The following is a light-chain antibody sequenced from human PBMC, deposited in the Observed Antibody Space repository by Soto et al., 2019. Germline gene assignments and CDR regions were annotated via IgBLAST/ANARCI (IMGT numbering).Light chain of an antibody. V-gene: IGKV1-5*03. CDR2: RAS. CDR1: QNINRW. CDR3: QQYNSYPWT. J-gene: IGKJ1*01. Sequence: DIQMTQSPSTLSASVGDRVTITCRASQNINRWLAWYQQKPGKAPNLLIYRASNLESGVPSRFSGSGSGTEFTLTISSLRPDDFATYYCQQYNSYPWTFGQGTKVEIK.